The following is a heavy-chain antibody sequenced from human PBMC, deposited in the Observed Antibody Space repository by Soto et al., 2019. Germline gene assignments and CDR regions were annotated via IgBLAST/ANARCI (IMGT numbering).Heavy chain of an antibody. CDR2: IKEDGSEK. CDR1: GFTFSRYW. J-gene: IGHJ4*02. V-gene: IGHV3-7*01. CDR3: ARAYYDFLWGSYRFDY. Sequence: EVHLVESGGGLVQPGGSLSLSCAASGFTFSRYWMSWVRQAPGKGLEWVANIKEDGSEKKNVDSVKGRFTISRDNAKNSLYLQMNSLRAEDTAVYYCARAYYDFLWGSYRFDYWGQGALVTVSS. D-gene: IGHD3-16*02.